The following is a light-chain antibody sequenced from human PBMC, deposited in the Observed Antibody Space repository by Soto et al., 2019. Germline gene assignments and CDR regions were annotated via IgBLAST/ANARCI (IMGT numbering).Light chain of an antibody. CDR3: QSYDSRLSGDV. J-gene: IGLJ1*01. CDR2: TNN. V-gene: IGLV1-40*01. Sequence: QYVLTQPPSVSGAPGQRVTISCTGSSSNIGAGYDVHWYMQVPGTAPKLLVYTNNNRPSGVPDRFSGSKSGTSASLAITGLQAEDEADYYCQSYDSRLSGDVFGSGTKVTV. CDR1: SSNIGAGYD.